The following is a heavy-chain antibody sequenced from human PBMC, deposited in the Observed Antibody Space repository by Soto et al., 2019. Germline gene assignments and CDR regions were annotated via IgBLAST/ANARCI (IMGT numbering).Heavy chain of an antibody. Sequence: EMQLLESGGGLAQPGGSLGLSCASSGFTFSGYAMSWVRQAPGRGLEWVSVTDGSGATTYYADSVKGRFTISRDNFKKTLYLHMNSLRAEDTAVYYCAKAQEASGNVNSYLHFWGQGILVTVSS. CDR1: GFTFSGYA. CDR2: TDGSGATT. V-gene: IGHV3-23*01. D-gene: IGHD6-19*01. J-gene: IGHJ4*02. CDR3: AKAQEASGNVNSYLHF.